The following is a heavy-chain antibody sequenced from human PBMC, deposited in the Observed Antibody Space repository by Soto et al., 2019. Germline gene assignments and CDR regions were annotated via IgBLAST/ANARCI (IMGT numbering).Heavy chain of an antibody. CDR3: ARDPTQYSYGLLYYYYGMDV. J-gene: IGHJ6*02. Sequence: ASVKVSCKASGYTFTSYYMHWVRQAPGQGLEWMGIINPSGGSTSYAQKFQGRVTMTRDTSTSTVYMELSSLRSEDTAVYYCARDPTQYSYGLLYYYYGMDVWGQGTTVTVS. D-gene: IGHD5-18*01. CDR1: GYTFTSYY. V-gene: IGHV1-46*01. CDR2: INPSGGST.